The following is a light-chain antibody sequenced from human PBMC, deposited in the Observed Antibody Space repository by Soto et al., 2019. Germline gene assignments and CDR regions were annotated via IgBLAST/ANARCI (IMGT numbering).Light chain of an antibody. CDR1: SSDVGGYNY. CDR2: DVN. CDR3: SSHSSSSTLVV. Sequence: QSALTQPASMSGSPGQSITISCTGTSSDVGGYNYVSWYRQHPGKAPKLMIYDVNNRPSGVSNRFSGSDSRNTASLTISGLQAEDEADYYCSSHSSSSTLVVFGGGTKVTVL. V-gene: IGLV2-14*03. J-gene: IGLJ2*01.